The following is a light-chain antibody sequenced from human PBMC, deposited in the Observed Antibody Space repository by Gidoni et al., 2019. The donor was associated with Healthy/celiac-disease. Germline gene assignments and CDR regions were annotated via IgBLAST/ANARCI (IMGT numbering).Light chain of an antibody. CDR1: QNILYSSNNKNY. J-gene: IGKJ2*01. V-gene: IGKV4-1*01. CDR3: QQYYSTSYT. Sequence: DIVITPSPDSLAVSLGERATINCKSSQNILYSSNNKNYLAWYQQKPGQPPRLLIYWASTREFGVTDRFSGSGSGTDFTLTISSLQAEDVAVYYCQQYYSTSYTFGQGTRLEIK. CDR2: WAS.